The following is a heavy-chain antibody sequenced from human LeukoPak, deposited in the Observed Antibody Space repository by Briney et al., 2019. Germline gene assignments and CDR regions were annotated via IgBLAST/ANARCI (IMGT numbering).Heavy chain of an antibody. Sequence: SETLSLTCTVSGGSISGYYWSWVRQSLGKGLEWIGYIFTSGWTDYNPSLKSRVTMSVDTSKNQLSMELRFLTAADTAVYYCATSHDVKTAPYDLWGQGTLVTASS. J-gene: IGHJ5*02. D-gene: IGHD2-21*01. V-gene: IGHV4-4*09. CDR2: IFTSGWT. CDR3: ATSHDVKTAPYDL. CDR1: GGSISGYY.